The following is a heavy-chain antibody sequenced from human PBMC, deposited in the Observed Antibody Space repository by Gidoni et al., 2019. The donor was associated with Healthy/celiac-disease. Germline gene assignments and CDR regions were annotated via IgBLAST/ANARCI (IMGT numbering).Heavy chain of an antibody. CDR2: INHSGST. Sequence: QVQLQQWGAGLLKPSETLSLPCAVHGGSFTGYYWSWIRQPPGQGLEWIGEINHSGSTNYNTSLKSRVTISVDTSKNQFSLKLSSVTAADTAVYYCARAWYYDFWSGHYYFDYWGQGTLVTVSS. D-gene: IGHD3-3*01. J-gene: IGHJ4*02. CDR1: GGSFTGYY. V-gene: IGHV4-34*01. CDR3: ARAWYYDFWSGHYYFDY.